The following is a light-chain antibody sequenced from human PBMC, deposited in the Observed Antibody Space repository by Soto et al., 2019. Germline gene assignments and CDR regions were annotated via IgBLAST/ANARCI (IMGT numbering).Light chain of an antibody. CDR2: EVS. V-gene: IGLV2-8*01. J-gene: IGLJ1*01. CDR3: SSYAGNTKGV. CDR1: SSDVGGYDY. Sequence: SVLTQPPSASGYPGQSVAISCTGTSSDVGGYDYVSWYQQHPGKAPKLMIFEVSKRPSGVPDRFSGSKSGNTASLTVSGLQAEDEADYYCSSYAGNTKGVFGTGTKVTVL.